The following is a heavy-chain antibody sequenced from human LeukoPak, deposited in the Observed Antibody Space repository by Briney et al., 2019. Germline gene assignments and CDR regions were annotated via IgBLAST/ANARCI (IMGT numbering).Heavy chain of an antibody. D-gene: IGHD3-10*01. CDR3: ARQPMVRGVIGSAAADY. V-gene: IGHV4-34*01. Sequence: SETLSLTCAVYGGSFSGYYWSWFRQPPGKGLEWIGEINHSGSTNYNPSLKSRVTISVDTSKNQFSLKLSSVTAADTAVYYCARQPMVRGVIGSAAADYWGQGTLVTVSS. CDR2: INHSGST. J-gene: IGHJ4*02. CDR1: GGSFSGYY.